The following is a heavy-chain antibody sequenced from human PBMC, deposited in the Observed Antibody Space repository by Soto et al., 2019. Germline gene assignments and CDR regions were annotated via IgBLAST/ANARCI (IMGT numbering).Heavy chain of an antibody. CDR2: IKSKTDGGTT. V-gene: IGHV3-15*01. D-gene: IGHD2-8*01. Sequence: GGSLRLSCAASGFTFSNAWMSWVRQAPGKGLEWVGRIKSKTDGGTTDYAAPVKGRFTISRDDSKNTLYLQMNSLKTEDTAVYYCTYPYCTNGVCYGAYYYYMDVWGKGTTVTVSS. CDR1: GFTFSNAW. CDR3: TYPYCTNGVCYGAYYYYMDV. J-gene: IGHJ6*03.